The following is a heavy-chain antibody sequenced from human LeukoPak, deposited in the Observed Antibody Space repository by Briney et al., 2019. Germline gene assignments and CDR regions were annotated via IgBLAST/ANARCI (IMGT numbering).Heavy chain of an antibody. CDR3: ARVYSSSWTRDAFDI. Sequence: GGSLRLSCAASGFTFCSYSMNWVRQAPGKGLEWVSSISSSSSYIYYADSVKGRFTISRDNAKNSLYLQMNSLRAEDTAVYYCARVYSSSWTRDAFDIWGQGTMVTVSS. V-gene: IGHV3-21*01. CDR1: GFTFCSYS. CDR2: ISSSSSYI. J-gene: IGHJ3*02. D-gene: IGHD6-13*01.